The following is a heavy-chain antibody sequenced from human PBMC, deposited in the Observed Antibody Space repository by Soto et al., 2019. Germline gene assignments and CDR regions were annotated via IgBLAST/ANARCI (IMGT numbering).Heavy chain of an antibody. CDR2: FILSGST. CDR3: ARRGNKLAPVYFDY. Sequence: SETLSLTCAVYGGSFSGYYWTWIRQPPGTGLEWIGEFILSGSTNYTPSFKIRFTFSLDTSKNQFSLRLSSLTASDTAVYYCARRGNKLAPVYFDYWGQGTLVTVSS. CDR1: GGSFSGYY. V-gene: IGHV4-34*12. D-gene: IGHD6-13*01. J-gene: IGHJ4*02.